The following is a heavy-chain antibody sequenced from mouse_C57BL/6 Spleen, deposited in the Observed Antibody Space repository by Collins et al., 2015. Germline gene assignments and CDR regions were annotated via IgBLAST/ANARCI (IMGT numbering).Heavy chain of an antibody. CDR3: ARRGTTVYYYAMDY. D-gene: IGHD1-1*01. Sequence: QVQLQQPGAELVRPGSSVKLSCKASGYTFTSYWMHWVKQRPIQGLEWIGNIDPSDSETHYNQKFKDKATLTVDKSSSTAYMQLSSLTSEDSAVYYCARRGTTVYYYAMDYWGQGTSVTVSS. CDR1: GYTFTSYW. CDR2: IDPSDSET. V-gene: IGHV1-52*01. J-gene: IGHJ4*01.